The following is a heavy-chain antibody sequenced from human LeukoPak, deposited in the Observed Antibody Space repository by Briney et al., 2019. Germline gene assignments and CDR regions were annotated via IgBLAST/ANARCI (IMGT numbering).Heavy chain of an antibody. CDR1: GVSISSYY. Sequence: SETLSLTCTVSGVSISSYYWSWIRQPPGKGLEWIGYIYHSGSTNYNPSLKSRVTISVDTSKNQFSLKLRSVTAADTAVYYCARDRPFGRVVSAILGAFDMWGQGTLVTVSS. CDR3: ARDRPFGRVVSAILGAFDM. CDR2: IYHSGST. V-gene: IGHV4-59*01. D-gene: IGHD3-3*01. J-gene: IGHJ3*02.